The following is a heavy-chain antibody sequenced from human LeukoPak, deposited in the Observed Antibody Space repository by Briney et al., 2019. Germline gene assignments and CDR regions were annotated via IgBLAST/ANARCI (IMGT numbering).Heavy chain of an antibody. D-gene: IGHD3-16*01. V-gene: IGHV3-48*03. CDR2: IRSSSSPI. CDR1: GFTLDSYD. CDR3: ARQASYISRYFDY. J-gene: IGHJ4*02. Sequence: GGSLRLSCAASGFTLDSYDMNWVRQAPGKGLEWVSYIRSSSSPIYYADSVKGRFTISRDNAKNSLYLQMNSLRAEDTAVYYCARQASYISRYFDYWGQGALVTVSS.